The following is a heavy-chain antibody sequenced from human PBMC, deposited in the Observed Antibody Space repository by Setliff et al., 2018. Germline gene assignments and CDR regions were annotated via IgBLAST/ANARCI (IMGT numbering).Heavy chain of an antibody. CDR3: VPGRGS. CDR2: IKQDGSEK. Sequence: GGSLSLSCAASGFTISIYWMNWVRQAPGKGLEWVANIKQDGSEKDYVDSVKGRFTISRDNAQKTLYLHMNNLRADDTSVFYCVPGRGSWGQGALVTVSS. D-gene: IGHD6-25*01. CDR1: GFTISIYW. J-gene: IGHJ5*02. V-gene: IGHV3-7*01.